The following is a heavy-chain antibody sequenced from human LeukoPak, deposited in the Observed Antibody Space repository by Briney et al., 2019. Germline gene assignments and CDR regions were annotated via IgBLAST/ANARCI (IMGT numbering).Heavy chain of an antibody. CDR2: INHSGST. J-gene: IGHJ3*02. Sequence: SETLSLTCAVYGGSFSGYYWSWIRQPPGKGLEWIGEINHSGSTNYNPSLKSRVTISVDTSKNQFSLKLGSVTAADTAVYYCARYIGNAVVVVRNDAFDIWGQGTMVTVSS. V-gene: IGHV4-34*01. CDR3: ARYIGNAVVVVRNDAFDI. CDR1: GGSFSGYY. D-gene: IGHD2-21*01.